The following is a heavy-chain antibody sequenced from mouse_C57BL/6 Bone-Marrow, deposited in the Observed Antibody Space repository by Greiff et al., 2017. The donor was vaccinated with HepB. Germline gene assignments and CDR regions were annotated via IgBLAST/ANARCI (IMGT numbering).Heavy chain of an antibody. D-gene: IGHD1-1*01. V-gene: IGHV2-2*01. CDR1: GFSLTSYG. CDR3: ARGDYYGSSYGYFDV. J-gene: IGHJ1*03. Sequence: VQGVESGPGLVQPSQSLSITCTVSGFSLTSYGVHWVRQSPGKGLEWLGVIWSGGSTDYNAAFISRLSTSKDNSKSQVFFKMNSLQADDTAIYYCARGDYYGSSYGYFDVWGTGTTVTVSS. CDR2: IWSGGST.